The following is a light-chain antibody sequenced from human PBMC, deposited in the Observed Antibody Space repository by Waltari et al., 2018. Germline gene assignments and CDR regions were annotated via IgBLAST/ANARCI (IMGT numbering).Light chain of an antibody. CDR1: SSDGGRYNY. CDR3: ASYIPGSTLV. V-gene: IGLV2-14*01. Sequence: QSALTQPASVSGAPGPSTTISCTGSSSDGGRYNYVSWYQQFPDRAPKLMIYDVTTRPSGVSNRFSGSKSANTASLTISGLQPEDEADYYCASYIPGSTLVFGGGTKLTVL. CDR2: DVT. J-gene: IGLJ3*02.